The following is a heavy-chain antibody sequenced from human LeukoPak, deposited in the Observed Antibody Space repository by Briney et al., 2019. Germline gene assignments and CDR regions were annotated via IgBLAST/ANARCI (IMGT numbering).Heavy chain of an antibody. CDR2: IFPSGGEI. CDR1: GFTFSTFA. V-gene: IGHV3-21*01. CDR3: TTSDINYRPFDN. Sequence: GGSLRLSCEASGFTFSTFAMIWVRQPPGKGLEWVSSIFPSGGEIHYADSVRGRFTISRDNAKNSLFLQVSSLRAEDTAVYYCTTSDINYRPFDNWGQGTLVTVSS. D-gene: IGHD4-11*01. J-gene: IGHJ4*02.